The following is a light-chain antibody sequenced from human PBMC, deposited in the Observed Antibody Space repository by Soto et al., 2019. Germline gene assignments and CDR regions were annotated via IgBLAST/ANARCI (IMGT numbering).Light chain of an antibody. V-gene: IGLV1-44*01. J-gene: IGLJ1*01. CDR2: SNI. CDR3: AAWDDNLSGYV. Sequence: QSVLTQPPSASGTPGQRVTISCSGGSSNIGRNSVNWFQQFPRTAPKLLIYSNIERPSGVPDRFSGSRSGTSASLAISGLQSEDEADYYCAAWDDNLSGYVFGTGTKVTVL. CDR1: SSNIGRNS.